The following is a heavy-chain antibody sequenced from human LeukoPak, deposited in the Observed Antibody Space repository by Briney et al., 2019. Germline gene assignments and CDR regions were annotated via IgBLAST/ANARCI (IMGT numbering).Heavy chain of an antibody. D-gene: IGHD1-26*01. Sequence: GGSLRLSCAASGFNFSSYAMHWVRQAPGKGLEYVSAISSNGGSTYYSNSVKGRFTISRDNSKNTLYLQMGSLRAEDMAVYYCARVGSYVQFDYWGQGTLVTVSS. J-gene: IGHJ4*02. CDR3: ARVGSYVQFDY. CDR1: GFNFSSYA. CDR2: ISSNGGST. V-gene: IGHV3-64*01.